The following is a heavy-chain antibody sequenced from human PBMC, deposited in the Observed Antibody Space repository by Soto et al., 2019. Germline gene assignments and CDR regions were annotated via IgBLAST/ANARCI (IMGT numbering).Heavy chain of an antibody. Sequence: GGSLRLSCAASGFTFSSYSMNWVRQAPGKGLEWVSSISSSSSYIYYADSVKGRFTISRDNAKNSLYLQMNSLRAEDTAVYYCXRGDNGWTNSYYYGMDVWGQGTTVTVSS. CDR2: ISSSSSYI. V-gene: IGHV3-21*01. CDR3: XRGDNGWTNSYYYGMDV. D-gene: IGHD6-19*01. J-gene: IGHJ6*02. CDR1: GFTFSSYS.